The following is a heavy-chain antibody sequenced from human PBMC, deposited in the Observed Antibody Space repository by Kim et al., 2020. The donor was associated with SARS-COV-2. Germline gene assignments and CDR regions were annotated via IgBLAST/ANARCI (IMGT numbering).Heavy chain of an antibody. Sequence: NHSGCTTYHPSLKSRVNISVDTSKNQFSLKLSSVTAADTAVYYCASGFTTWGQGTLVTVSS. CDR3: ASGFTT. V-gene: IGHV4-34*01. J-gene: IGHJ5*02. CDR2: NHSGCT.